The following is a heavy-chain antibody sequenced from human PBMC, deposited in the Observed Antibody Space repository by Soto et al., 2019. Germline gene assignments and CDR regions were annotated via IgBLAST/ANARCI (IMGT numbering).Heavy chain of an antibody. CDR1: GGSLSSGGCS. CDR2: IFDTGKP. CDR3: AWLNGYDRYFDH. D-gene: IGHD5-12*01. V-gene: IGHV4-30-2*01. J-gene: IGHJ2*01. Sequence: QLQLVESGSGLVRPSQALSLSCNVSGGSLSSGGCSWAWVGLPPGKGLEWIGYIFDTGKPYFSASLKSRLSVSVDTVRMQFSRQMTSVTAADTATYYCAWLNGYDRYFDHWGSGTLVVVSS.